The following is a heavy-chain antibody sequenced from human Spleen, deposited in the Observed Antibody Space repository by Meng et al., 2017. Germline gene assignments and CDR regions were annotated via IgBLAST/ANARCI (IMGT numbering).Heavy chain of an antibody. V-gene: IGHV4-4*02. CDR2: IFHSGST. D-gene: IGHD3-10*01. CDR3: ARFDISTAGRGDY. CDR1: GGSISSSVW. Sequence: QGQRQGSGPGLVKPSGTLSLTGAVSGGSISSSVWWSWVRQPPGKGLEWIGEIFHSGSTSYNLSLKSRVTISVDKSKNQFSLLVSSVTAADTATYYCARFDISTAGRGDYWGQGTLVTVSS. J-gene: IGHJ4*02.